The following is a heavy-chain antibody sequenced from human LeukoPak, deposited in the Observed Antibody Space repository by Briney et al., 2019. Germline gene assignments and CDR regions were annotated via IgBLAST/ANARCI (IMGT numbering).Heavy chain of an antibody. V-gene: IGHV4-4*09. CDR1: GVSMSAYQ. CDR2: INTKGET. Sequence: SETLSLTCTVSGVSMSAYQWSWVRQSPEKGLEWIGCINTKGETSYNPSRKSRVTASVDTSKSQFSLRLTSVTAADTAVYYCATSNDAKIAPFDHWGQGAPVTVSS. CDR3: ATSNDAKIAPFDH. D-gene: IGHD2-21*01. J-gene: IGHJ4*02.